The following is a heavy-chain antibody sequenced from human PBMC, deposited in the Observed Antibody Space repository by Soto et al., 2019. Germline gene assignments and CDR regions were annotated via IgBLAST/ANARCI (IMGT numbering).Heavy chain of an antibody. D-gene: IGHD3-10*01. CDR3: ARGRDYGLGTNRHYYGMEG. J-gene: IGHJ6*02. Sequence: PSATRSLICPASDCAMSGYYRSGNRHPAGKGLEWIGRLYTMGSTNYNPSLQSRVTMSVDTSKNEFSLKVSSVTAADTAVYFCARGRDYGLGTNRHYYGMEGWGQGTTVTVS. V-gene: IGHV4-4*07. CDR2: LYTMGST. CDR1: DCAMSGYY.